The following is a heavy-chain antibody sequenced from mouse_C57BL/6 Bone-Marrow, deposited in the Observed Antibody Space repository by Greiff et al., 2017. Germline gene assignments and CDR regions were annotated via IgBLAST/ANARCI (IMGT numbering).Heavy chain of an antibody. J-gene: IGHJ1*03. V-gene: IGHV1-69*01. Sequence: QVQLQQPGAELVMPGASVKLSCKASGYTFTSYWLHWVKQRPGQGLEWIGEIDPSDSYTNYNQKFKGKSTLTVDKSSSTAYMQLSSLTSEDYAVYYCARSNYYGSSLLYWYFDVWGTGTTVTVSS. CDR1: GYTFTSYW. D-gene: IGHD1-1*01. CDR2: IDPSDSYT. CDR3: ARSNYYGSSLLYWYFDV.